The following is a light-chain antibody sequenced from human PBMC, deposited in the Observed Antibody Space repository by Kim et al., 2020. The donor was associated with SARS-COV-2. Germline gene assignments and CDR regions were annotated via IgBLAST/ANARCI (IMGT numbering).Light chain of an antibody. CDR1: QRVSSTY. CDR3: QHYGNSVFT. CDR2: GAS. J-gene: IGKJ4*01. V-gene: IGKV3-20*01. Sequence: EVVLTQFPGTLSLSPGERATLSCRASQRVSSTYVAWYQQKPGQAPRLLIYGASNRATRIPERFSGSESGTDFTLTIATVKPEDFAVYYCQHYGNSVFTFGGGTKVDIK.